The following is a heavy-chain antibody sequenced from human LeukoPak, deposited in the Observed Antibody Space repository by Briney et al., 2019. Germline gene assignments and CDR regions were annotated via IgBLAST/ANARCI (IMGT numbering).Heavy chain of an antibody. V-gene: IGHV4-34*01. CDR3: AREGSSGYYDY. D-gene: IGHD3-22*01. CDR1: GGSFSGYY. Sequence: SETLSLTCAVYGGSFSGYYWSWIRQPPGKGLEWIGEINHSGSTNYNPSLKSRVTISVDTSKNLFSLKLSSVTAADTAVYYCAREGSSGYYDYWGQGTLVTVSS. CDR2: INHSGST. J-gene: IGHJ4*02.